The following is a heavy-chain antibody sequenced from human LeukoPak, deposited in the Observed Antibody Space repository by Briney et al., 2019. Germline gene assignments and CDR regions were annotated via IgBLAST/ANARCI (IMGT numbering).Heavy chain of an antibody. V-gene: IGHV3-21*01. D-gene: IGHD3-22*01. CDR2: ISSSSSYI. Sequence: PGGSLRLSCAASGFTFSTYSMNWVRVAPGKGLEWVSSISSSSSYIFYADSVKGRFTISRDNAKNSLYLQMNSLRAEDTAVYYCARSPTYYYDSSGYSHDAFDIWGQGTMVTVSS. J-gene: IGHJ3*02. CDR3: ARSPTYYYDSSGYSHDAFDI. CDR1: GFTFSTYS.